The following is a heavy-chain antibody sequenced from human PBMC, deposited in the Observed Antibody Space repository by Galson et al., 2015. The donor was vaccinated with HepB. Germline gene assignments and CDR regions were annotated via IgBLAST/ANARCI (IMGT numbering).Heavy chain of an antibody. Sequence: SLRLSCAASGFTFSHFAMHWVRQAPGKGLEWVAVIWYDGSNKYYADSVKGRFTISRDNSKNTLYLQMNSLRAEDTAVYYCARVLGEEGATFYYGMDVWGQGTTVTVSS. CDR3: ARVLGEEGATFYYGMDV. V-gene: IGHV3-33*08. CDR2: IWYDGSNK. D-gene: IGHD1-26*01. CDR1: GFTFSHFA. J-gene: IGHJ6*02.